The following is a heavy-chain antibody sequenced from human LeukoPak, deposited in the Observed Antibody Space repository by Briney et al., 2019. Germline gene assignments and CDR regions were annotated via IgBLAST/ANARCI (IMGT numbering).Heavy chain of an antibody. D-gene: IGHD2-8*02. CDR2: INHSGST. J-gene: IGHJ3*02. CDR3: ASSWWPDDAFDI. Sequence: PSETLSLTCAVYGGSFSGYYWSWIRQPPGKGLEWIGEINHSGSTNYNPSLKGRVTISVDTSKNQFSLKLSSVTAADTAVYYCASSWWPDDAFDIWGQGTMVTVSS. CDR1: GGSFSGYY. V-gene: IGHV4-34*01.